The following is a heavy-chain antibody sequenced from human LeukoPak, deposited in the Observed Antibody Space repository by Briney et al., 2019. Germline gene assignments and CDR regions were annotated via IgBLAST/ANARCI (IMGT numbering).Heavy chain of an antibody. V-gene: IGHV3-53*01. CDR3: ARILLWFGSLNGAFDI. CDR2: IYSGGST. CDR1: GFTVSTNY. D-gene: IGHD3-10*01. Sequence: GGSLRLSFAASGFTVSTNYMSWARQHPREWLGWVSVIYSGGSTYYADSVKGRFTIYRDNSKNTLYLQMNSLRAEDTAVYYCARILLWFGSLNGAFDIWGQGTMVTVSS. J-gene: IGHJ3*02.